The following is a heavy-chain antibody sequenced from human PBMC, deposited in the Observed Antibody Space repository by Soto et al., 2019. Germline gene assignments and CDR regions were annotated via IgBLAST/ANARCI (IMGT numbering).Heavy chain of an antibody. Sequence: GGSLRLSCAASGFTFSSYGMHWVRQAPGKGLEWVAVISYDGSNKYYADSVKGRFTISRDNSKNTLYLQMNSLRAEDTAVYYCAKGLYQLPPAFDYSGQGTLVTVSS. CDR3: AKGLYQLPPAFDY. J-gene: IGHJ4*02. D-gene: IGHD2-2*01. V-gene: IGHV3-30*18. CDR2: ISYDGSNK. CDR1: GFTFSSYG.